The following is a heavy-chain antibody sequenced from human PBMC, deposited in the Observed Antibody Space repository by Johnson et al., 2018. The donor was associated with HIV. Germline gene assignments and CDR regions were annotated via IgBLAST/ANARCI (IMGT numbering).Heavy chain of an antibody. J-gene: IGHJ3*02. CDR2: ITSNTDGGTT. CDR1: EFTFSSYT. V-gene: IGHV3-15*01. D-gene: IGHD3-16*01. CDR3: TTVAAFGAFDI. Sequence: VQLVESGGGLVQPGGSLRLSCGGSEFTFSSYTMIWVRQAPGKGLEWVGRITSNTDGGTTDYAAPVKGRFTISRDDSKNTVYLQMNSLKTEYTAIYYCTTVAAFGAFDIWGQGTMVTVSS.